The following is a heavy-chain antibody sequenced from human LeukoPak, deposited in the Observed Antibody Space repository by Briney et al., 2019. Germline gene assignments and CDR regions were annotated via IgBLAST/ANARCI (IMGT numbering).Heavy chain of an antibody. J-gene: IGHJ6*02. CDR2: IKQDGSEK. Sequence: GGSLRLSCAASGFTFSSYWMSWVRQAPGKGLEWVANIKQDGSEKYYVDSVKGRFTISRDNAKNSLYLQMNSPRAEDTAVYYCARSPVVYYYYGMDVWGQGTTVTVSS. CDR3: ARSPVVYYYYGMDV. CDR1: GFTFSSYW. V-gene: IGHV3-7*01.